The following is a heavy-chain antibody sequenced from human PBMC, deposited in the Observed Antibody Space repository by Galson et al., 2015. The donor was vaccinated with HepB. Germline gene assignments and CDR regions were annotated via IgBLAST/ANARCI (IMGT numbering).Heavy chain of an antibody. CDR1: GYTFTSYG. Sequence: SVKVSCKASGYTFTSYGISWVRQAPGQGLEWMVWISAYNGNTNYAQKLQGRVTMTTDTSTSTAYMELRSLRSDDTAVYYCARVVLLWFGGFRERNWFDPWGQGTLVTVSS. D-gene: IGHD3-10*01. J-gene: IGHJ5*02. CDR3: ARVVLLWFGGFRERNWFDP. V-gene: IGHV1-18*04. CDR2: ISAYNGNT.